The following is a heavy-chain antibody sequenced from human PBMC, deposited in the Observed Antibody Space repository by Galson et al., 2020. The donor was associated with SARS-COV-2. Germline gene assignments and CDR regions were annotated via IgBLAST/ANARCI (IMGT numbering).Heavy chain of an antibody. D-gene: IGHD1-26*01. CDR2: ILTKTDGATT. CDR3: TTFEEWELLYYFDY. J-gene: IGHJ4*02. Sequence: GGSLCLSCAASGFSFTTVWMSWVRHPPGKGLEWVVRILTKTDGATTDYAAPVKGRFTISRDDSKNTLYLQMNSLKTEDTAVYYCTTFEEWELLYYFDYWGQGTLVTVSS. CDR1: GFSFTTVW. V-gene: IGHV3-15*01.